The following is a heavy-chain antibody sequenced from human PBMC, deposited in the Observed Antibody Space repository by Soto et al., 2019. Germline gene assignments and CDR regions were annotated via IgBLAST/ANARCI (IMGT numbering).Heavy chain of an antibody. Sequence: QVQLVQSGAEVKKPGASVKVSCKASGYTFTGYYMHWVRQAPGQGLEWMGWINPNSGGTNYAQKFQGWVTMTRDTSISPAYMELSRLRSDDTAVYYCARVQDIVATIFDYWGQGTLVTVSS. CDR2: INPNSGGT. V-gene: IGHV1-2*04. CDR3: ARVQDIVATIFDY. D-gene: IGHD5-12*01. J-gene: IGHJ4*02. CDR1: GYTFTGYY.